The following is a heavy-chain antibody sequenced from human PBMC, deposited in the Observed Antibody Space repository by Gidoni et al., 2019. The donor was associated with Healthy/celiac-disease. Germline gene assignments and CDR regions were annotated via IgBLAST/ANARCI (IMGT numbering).Heavy chain of an antibody. Sequence: EGQLLESGGGLVQPGGSLRLSCAASGFTFSSYAMSWVRQAPGKGLEWVSAISGSGGSTYYADSVKGRFTISRDNSKNTLYLQMNSLRAEDTAVYYCAKDSIMITFGGVIEYYFDYWGQGTLVTVSS. CDR2: ISGSGGST. J-gene: IGHJ4*02. D-gene: IGHD3-16*02. CDR3: AKDSIMITFGGVIEYYFDY. CDR1: GFTFSSYA. V-gene: IGHV3-23*01.